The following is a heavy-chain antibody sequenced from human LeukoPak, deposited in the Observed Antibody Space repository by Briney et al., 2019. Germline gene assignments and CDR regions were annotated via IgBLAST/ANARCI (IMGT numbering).Heavy chain of an antibody. CDR1: GGSISRGGYS. J-gene: IGHJ4*02. Sequence: SQTLSLTCAVSGGSISRGGYSWSWIRQPPGKGLEWIGYIYHSGSTYYNPSLKSRVTISVDRSKNQFSLKLSSVTAADTAVYYCARGDSSGYYSYFDYWGQGTLVTVSS. D-gene: IGHD3-22*01. CDR2: IYHSGST. V-gene: IGHV4-30-2*01. CDR3: ARGDSSGYYSYFDY.